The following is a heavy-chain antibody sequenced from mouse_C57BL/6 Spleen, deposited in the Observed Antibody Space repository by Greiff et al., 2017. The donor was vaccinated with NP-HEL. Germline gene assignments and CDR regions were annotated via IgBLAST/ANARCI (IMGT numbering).Heavy chain of an antibody. CDR2: INPGSGGT. V-gene: IGHV1-54*01. D-gene: IGHD2-2*01. CDR1: GYAFTNYL. Sequence: QVQLKESGAELVRPGTSVKVSCKASGYAFTNYLIEWVKQRPGQGLEWIGVINPGSGGTNYNEKFKGKATLTAEKSSSTAYMQLSSLTSEDSAVYFCARDGYEGWYFDVWGTGTTVTVSS. CDR3: ARDGYEGWYFDV. J-gene: IGHJ1*03.